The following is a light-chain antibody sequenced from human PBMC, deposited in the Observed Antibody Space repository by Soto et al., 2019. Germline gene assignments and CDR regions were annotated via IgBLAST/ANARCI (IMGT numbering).Light chain of an antibody. V-gene: IGKV3-20*01. CDR2: GAS. Sequence: EIVMTQSPATLSVSPGPRPTLSCRASQRVSSNLPWYQQKPGQAPRLLLYGASSRATGIPDRFSGSGSGTDFTLTISRLEPEDFAVYYCRQYGRSLGFAFGGGTKVDIK. J-gene: IGKJ4*01. CDR1: QRVSSN. CDR3: RQYGRSLGFA.